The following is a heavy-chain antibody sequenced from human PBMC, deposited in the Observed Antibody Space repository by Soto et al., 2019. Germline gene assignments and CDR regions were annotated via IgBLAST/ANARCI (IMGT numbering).Heavy chain of an antibody. V-gene: IGHV1-18*01. J-gene: IGHJ6*02. CDR1: GYTFTSYG. D-gene: IGHD1-1*01. CDR2: ISAYNGNT. CDR3: ASFRRNNYYYGMDV. Sequence: GASVKVSCKASGYTFTSYGISWVRQAPGQGLEWMGWISAYNGNTNYAQKLRGRVTMTTDTSTSTAYMELRSLRSDDTAVYYCASFRRNNYYYGMDVWGQGTTVTSP.